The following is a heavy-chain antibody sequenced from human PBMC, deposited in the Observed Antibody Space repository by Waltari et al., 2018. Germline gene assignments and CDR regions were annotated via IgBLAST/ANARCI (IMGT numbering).Heavy chain of an antibody. Sequence: QVQLQESGPGLVKPSETLSLTCAVSGYSISSGYYWGWIRQPPGRGLEWFESIYHSGGTYHNPHLNSRVTISVDTSKNQFSLKLSSVTAADTAVYYCARGDYDILTGYPPSYNWFDPWGQGTLVTVSS. V-gene: IGHV4-38-2*01. CDR2: IYHSGGT. CDR1: GYSISSGYY. D-gene: IGHD3-9*01. J-gene: IGHJ5*02. CDR3: ARGDYDILTGYPPSYNWFDP.